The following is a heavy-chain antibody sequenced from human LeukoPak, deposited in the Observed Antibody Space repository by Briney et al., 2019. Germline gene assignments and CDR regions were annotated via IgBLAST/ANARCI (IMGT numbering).Heavy chain of an antibody. CDR1: GGSISGSF. Sequence: SETLSLTCTVSGGSISGSFWNWIRQHPGKGLEWIGYIYHTGNTNYNPSLKSRLTLSVDTSKNQFSLRLRSVTTADTAVYFCARENGDYAYDYWGQGTPVTVPS. CDR2: IYHTGNT. CDR3: ARENGDYAYDY. V-gene: IGHV4-59*01. D-gene: IGHD4-17*01. J-gene: IGHJ4*02.